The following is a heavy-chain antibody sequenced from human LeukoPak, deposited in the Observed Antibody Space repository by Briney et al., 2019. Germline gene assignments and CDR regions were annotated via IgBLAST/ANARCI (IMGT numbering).Heavy chain of an antibody. CDR1: GYTFTSYY. J-gene: IGHJ3*02. CDR2: INPSGDST. Sequence: ASVKVSCKASGYTFTSYYMHWVRQAPGQGLEWMGIINPSGDSTSYAQKFQGRVTMTRDTSTSTVYMELSSLRSEDTAVYYCARDPGRSGGDLNDAFDIWGQGTMVTVSS. D-gene: IGHD3-10*01. V-gene: IGHV1-46*01. CDR3: ARDPGRSGGDLNDAFDI.